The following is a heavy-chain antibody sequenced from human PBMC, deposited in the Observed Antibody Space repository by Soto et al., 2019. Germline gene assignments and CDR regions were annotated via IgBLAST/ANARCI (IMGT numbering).Heavy chain of an antibody. Sequence: PSETLSLTCTVSGGSISSSSYYWGWIRQPPGKGLEWIGSIYYSGSTYYNPSLKSRVTISVDTSKNQFSLKLSSVTAADTAVYYCARRDGYKVEYYFDYWGQGTLVTVSS. J-gene: IGHJ4*02. V-gene: IGHV4-39*01. CDR3: ARRDGYKVEYYFDY. D-gene: IGHD5-12*01. CDR2: IYYSGST. CDR1: GGSISSSSYY.